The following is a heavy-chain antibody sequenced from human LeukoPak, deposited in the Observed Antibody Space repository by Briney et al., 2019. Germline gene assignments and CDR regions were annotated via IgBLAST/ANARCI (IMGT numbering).Heavy chain of an antibody. V-gene: IGHV3-48*04. J-gene: IGHJ3*02. D-gene: IGHD6-19*01. CDR3: ARGSSSGWAFDI. CDR2: ITSSGSTI. CDR1: GFTFSSYG. Sequence: PGGTLRLSCAASGFTFSSYGMSWVRQAPGKGLEWVSYITSSGSTIYYADSVKGRFTISRDNAKNSLYLQMNSLRAEDTAVYYCARGSSSGWAFDIWGQGTMVTVSS.